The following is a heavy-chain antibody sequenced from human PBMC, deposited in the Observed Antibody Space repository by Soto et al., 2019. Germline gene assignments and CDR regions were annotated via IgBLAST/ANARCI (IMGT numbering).Heavy chain of an antibody. V-gene: IGHV3-23*01. CDR1: GVTFSSYA. CDR3: ALVVVITTGGMEV. J-gene: IGHJ6*02. Sequence: GGSLGLSCAASGVTFSSYATSWVRQAPGKGLEWVSAISGSGGSTYYADSVKGRFTISRDNSKNTLYLQMNSLRAEDTAVYSCALVVVITTGGMEVWGQGTTVTVSS. D-gene: IGHD3-22*01. CDR2: ISGSGGST.